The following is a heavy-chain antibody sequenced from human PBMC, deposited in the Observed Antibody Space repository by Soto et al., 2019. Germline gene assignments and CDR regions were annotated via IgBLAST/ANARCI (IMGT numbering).Heavy chain of an antibody. V-gene: IGHV4-31*01. CDR1: GGSISSGGYY. D-gene: IGHD4-17*01. J-gene: IGHJ4*02. Sequence: QVQLQESGPGLVKPSQTLSLTCTVSGGSISSGGYYWSWIRQHPGKGLEWIGYIYYSGSTYYNPSLERFVTRAVVTAKNQCSLELSAVTAADPAVYYCARWVSYCGDYEPTNFDYWGQGTLVTVSS. CDR2: IYYSGST. CDR3: ARWVSYCGDYEPTNFDY.